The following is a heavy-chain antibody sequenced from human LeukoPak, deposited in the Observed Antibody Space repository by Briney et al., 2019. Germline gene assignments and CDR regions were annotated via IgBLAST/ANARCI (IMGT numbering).Heavy chain of an antibody. Sequence: GRSLRLSCAASGFTFSSYAMHWVRQAPGKGLEWVAVISYDGSNKYYADSVKGRFTISRDNSKNTLYLQTNSLRAEDTAVYYCATIFGVVTTFDYWGQGTLVTVSS. J-gene: IGHJ4*02. CDR3: ATIFGVVTTFDY. CDR1: GFTFSSYA. V-gene: IGHV3-30-3*01. D-gene: IGHD3-3*01. CDR2: ISYDGSNK.